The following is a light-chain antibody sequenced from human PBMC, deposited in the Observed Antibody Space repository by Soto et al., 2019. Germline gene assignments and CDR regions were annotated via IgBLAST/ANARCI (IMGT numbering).Light chain of an antibody. CDR3: QQYDYWPVT. CDR1: QSVSGN. V-gene: IGKV3-15*01. CDR2: SAS. J-gene: IGKJ1*01. Sequence: EIVLTQFPATLSVSPGERVTLSCRASQSVSGNLAWYQQRPGQAPRLLISSASSRESGTPARFSGSGSGTEFALTISSLQSEDLGVYYCQQYDYWPVTFGQGTKVDIK.